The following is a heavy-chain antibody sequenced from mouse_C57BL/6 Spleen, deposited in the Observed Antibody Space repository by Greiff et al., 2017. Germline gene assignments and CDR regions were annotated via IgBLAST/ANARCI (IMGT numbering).Heavy chain of an antibody. CDR2: IHPNSGST. CDR3: ARSLPYYAMDY. J-gene: IGHJ4*01. Sequence: QLQQPGAELVKPGASVKLSCKASGYTFTSYWMHWVKQRPGQGLEWIGMIHPNSGSTNYNEKFKSKATLTVDKSSSTAYMQLSSLTSEDSAVYYCARSLPYYAMDYWGQGTSVTVSS. V-gene: IGHV1-64*01. CDR1: GYTFTSYW.